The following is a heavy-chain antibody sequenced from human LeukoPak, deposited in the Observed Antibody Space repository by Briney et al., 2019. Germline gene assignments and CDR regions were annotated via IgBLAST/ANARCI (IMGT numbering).Heavy chain of an antibody. CDR1: GGSIGSYC. J-gene: IGHJ4*02. CDR2: INHSGST. Sequence: PSETLSLTCTVSGGSIGSYCWSWIRQPPGKGLEWIGEINHSGSTNYNPSLKSRVTISVDTSKNQFSLKLSSVTAADTAVYYCARVRSRIAARTYYFDYWGQGTLVTVSS. V-gene: IGHV4-34*01. D-gene: IGHD6-6*01. CDR3: ARVRSRIAARTYYFDY.